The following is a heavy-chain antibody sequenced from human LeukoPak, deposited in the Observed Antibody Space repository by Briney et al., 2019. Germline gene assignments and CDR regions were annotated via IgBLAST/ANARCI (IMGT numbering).Heavy chain of an antibody. CDR1: GYTFTNYW. CDR2: IYPLDSDT. D-gene: IGHD6-19*01. CDR3: ARHTFSSGWYCDY. V-gene: IGHV5-51*01. Sequence: GESLKISCEGSGYTFTNYWIGWARQMPGKGLEWMAIIYPLDSDTRYSPSFQGQVTISAEKSISTAYLQWSSLKASDTAMYYCARHTFSSGWYCDYWGQGTLVTVSS. J-gene: IGHJ4*02.